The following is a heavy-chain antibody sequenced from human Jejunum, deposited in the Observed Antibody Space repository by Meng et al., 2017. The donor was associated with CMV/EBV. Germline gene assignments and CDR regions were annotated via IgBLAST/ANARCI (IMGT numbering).Heavy chain of an antibody. V-gene: IGHV3-23*01. J-gene: IGHJ4*02. CDR3: AKSLVDTAMDLDE. D-gene: IGHD5-18*01. CDR1: GFTFSRFA. CDR2: IDSSDRT. Sequence: AASGFTFSRFAMTWVPQAPGKGLEWVSTIDSSDRTYYADSVKGRFTISRDNSMNTLHLQMNSLRAEDMAVYYCAKSLVDTAMDLDEWGQETLVTV.